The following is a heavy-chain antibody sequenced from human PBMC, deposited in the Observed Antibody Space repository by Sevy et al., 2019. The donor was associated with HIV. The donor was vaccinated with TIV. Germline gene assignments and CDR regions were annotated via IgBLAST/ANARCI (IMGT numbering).Heavy chain of an antibody. D-gene: IGHD1-26*01. CDR2: TRNKANSYTT. CDR3: ARERGKLLHWFDP. J-gene: IGHJ5*02. V-gene: IGHV3-72*01. CDR1: GFTFSDHY. Sequence: GGSLRLSCAASGFTFSDHYMDWVRQAPGKGLEWVGRTRNKANSYTTEYAASVKGRFTSSRDDKKNSLYLQMNSLKTEDTAVYYCARERGKLLHWFDPWGQGTLVTVSS.